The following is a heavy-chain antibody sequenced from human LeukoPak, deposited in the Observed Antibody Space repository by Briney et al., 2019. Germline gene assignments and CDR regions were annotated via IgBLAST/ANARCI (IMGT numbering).Heavy chain of an antibody. CDR2: IYPGDSDT. Sequence: GESLKISCKGSGYSFTSYWIGWVRQMPGKGLEWMGIIYPGDSDTRYSPSFQGQVTISADKSISTAYLQWSSLKASDTAMYYCARLSAMIVAPYAFDIWGQGTMVTVSS. CDR1: GYSFTSYW. J-gene: IGHJ3*02. CDR3: ARLSAMIVAPYAFDI. V-gene: IGHV5-51*01. D-gene: IGHD3-22*01.